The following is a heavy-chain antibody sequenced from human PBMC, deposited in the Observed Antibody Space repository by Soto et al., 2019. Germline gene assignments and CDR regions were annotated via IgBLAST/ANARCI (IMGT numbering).Heavy chain of an antibody. D-gene: IGHD3-22*01. CDR3: AKVGGDYYDSSGYYLGF. Sequence: XGSLLLSFAASGFTLSSYSVSWVRQAPGKGLEWVSAISGSGGSTYYADSVKGRFTISRDNSKNTLYLQMNSLRAEDTAVYYCAKVGGDYYDSSGYYLGFWGQGTMATVSS. CDR1: GFTLSSYS. J-gene: IGHJ3*01. CDR2: ISGSGGST. V-gene: IGHV3-23*01.